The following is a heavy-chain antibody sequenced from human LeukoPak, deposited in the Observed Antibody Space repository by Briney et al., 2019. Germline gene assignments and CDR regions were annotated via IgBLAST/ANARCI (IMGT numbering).Heavy chain of an antibody. J-gene: IGHJ4*02. CDR2: INHSGST. CDR1: GGSFSGYY. CDR3: ASTVGRYYFDY. Sequence: SETLSLTCAVYGGSFSGYYWSWIRQPPGKGLEWIGEINHSGSTNYNPSLKSRVTISVDTSKNQFSLKLSSVTAADTAVYYCASTVGRYYFDYWGQGTLVTVSS. V-gene: IGHV4-34*01. D-gene: IGHD1-26*01.